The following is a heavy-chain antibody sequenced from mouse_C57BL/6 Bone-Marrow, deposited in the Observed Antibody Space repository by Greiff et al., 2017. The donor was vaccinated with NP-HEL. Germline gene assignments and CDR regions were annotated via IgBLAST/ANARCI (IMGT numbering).Heavy chain of an antibody. CDR1: GYSITSDY. CDR2: ISYSGST. Sequence: VQLKESGPGLAKPSQTLSLTCSVTGYSITSDYWNWIRKFPGNKLEYMGYISYSGSTYYNPSLKSRISITRDTSKNQYYLQLNSVTTEDTATYYCARSGYYYGSSYWYFDVWGTGTTVTVSS. D-gene: IGHD1-1*01. V-gene: IGHV3-8*01. CDR3: ARSGYYYGSSYWYFDV. J-gene: IGHJ1*03.